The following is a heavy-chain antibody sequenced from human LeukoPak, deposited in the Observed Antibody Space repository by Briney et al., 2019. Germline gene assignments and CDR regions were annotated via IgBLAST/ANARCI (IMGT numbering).Heavy chain of an antibody. Sequence: SETLSLTRTVSGGSISSYYWSWIRQPPGKGLEWIGYIYYSGSTNYNPSLKSRVTISVDTSKNQFSLKLSSVTAADTAVYYCASSLNRGDFWSGYYYGMDVWGQGTTVTVSS. CDR3: ASSLNRGDFWSGYYYGMDV. J-gene: IGHJ6*02. CDR2: IYYSGST. CDR1: GGSISSYY. D-gene: IGHD3-3*01. V-gene: IGHV4-59*01.